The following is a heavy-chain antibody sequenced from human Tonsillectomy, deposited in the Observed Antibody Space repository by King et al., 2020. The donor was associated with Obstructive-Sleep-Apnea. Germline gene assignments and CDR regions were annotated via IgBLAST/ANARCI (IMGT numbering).Heavy chain of an antibody. CDR3: AKGQYFGRYDY. J-gene: IGHJ4*02. D-gene: IGHD3-9*01. CDR2: MNHSGST. V-gene: IGHV4-34*01. CDR1: GASFSGYY. Sequence: VQLQQWGAGLLKPSETLSLTCAVDGASFSGYYWSWIRQPPGKGLEWMGEMNHSGSTNYNPSLKSRVTILLDTSKNQFSLTLTSVSAADTAVYSCAKGQYFGRYDYWGQGTLVTVSS.